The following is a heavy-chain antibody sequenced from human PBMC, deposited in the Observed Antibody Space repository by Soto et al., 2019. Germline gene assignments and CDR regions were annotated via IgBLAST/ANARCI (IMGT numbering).Heavy chain of an antibody. Sequence: LGDSLKISCKGSGYSFTSYWISWVRQMPGKGLEWMGRIDPSDSYTNYSPSFQGHVTISADKSISTAYLQWSSLKASDTAMYYCARSPPPSAAGNNWFDPWGQGTPVTVSS. J-gene: IGHJ5*02. V-gene: IGHV5-10-1*01. CDR3: ARSPPPSAAGNNWFDP. CDR1: GYSFTSYW. CDR2: IDPSDSYT. D-gene: IGHD6-13*01.